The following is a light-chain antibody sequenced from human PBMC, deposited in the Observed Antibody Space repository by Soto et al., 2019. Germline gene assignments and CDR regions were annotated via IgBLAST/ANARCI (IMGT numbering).Light chain of an antibody. J-gene: IGKJ3*01. CDR1: QGISNW. CDR3: QQGNSFPFT. V-gene: IGKV1D-12*01. CDR2: AAS. Sequence: DIQMTQSPSSVSASVGDRVSITCRASQGISNWLAWYQQKPGRAPKLLIYAASSLQSGDSSRFSGSGSGTDFTLTISSLQPEDFATYDCQQGNSFPFTFGPGTKVDIK.